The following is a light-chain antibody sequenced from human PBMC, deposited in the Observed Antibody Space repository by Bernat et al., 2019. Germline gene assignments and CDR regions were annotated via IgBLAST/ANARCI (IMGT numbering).Light chain of an antibody. Sequence: DIVMTQTPLFSPVTLGQPASISCRSSESLVHSNGNTYLTWLHQRPGQPPRFLIYRIYNRFSGVTGRFSGSGAGTEFRLKIGRVGDDDVGVYYCMLATRFSWTFGQGTKVEI. CDR2: RIY. J-gene: IGKJ1*01. CDR3: MLATRFSWT. CDR1: ESLVHSNGNTY. V-gene: IGKV2-24*01.